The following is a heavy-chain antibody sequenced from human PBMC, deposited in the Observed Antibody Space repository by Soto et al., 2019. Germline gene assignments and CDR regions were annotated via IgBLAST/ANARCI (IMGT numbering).Heavy chain of an antibody. J-gene: IGHJ4*02. V-gene: IGHV3-74*01. D-gene: IGHD3-10*01. CDR3: TRDIGGKGAY. CDR2: IDEYGSTI. Sequence: GSLRLSCAASGFTFSSYWMHWVRQVPGKGLLWVSRIDEYGSTINYADSVKGRFTISRDNARNTLYLEMNSLRAEDTALYYCTRDIGGKGAYWGPGTLVTVSS. CDR1: GFTFSSYW.